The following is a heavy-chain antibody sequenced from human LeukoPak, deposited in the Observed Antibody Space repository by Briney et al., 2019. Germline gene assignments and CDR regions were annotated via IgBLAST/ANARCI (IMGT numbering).Heavy chain of an antibody. Sequence: PSETLSLTCAVYGGSFSGYYWSWVRQPPGKGLEWVGEINHSGSNNYNPYLKIRVTISVDTSKNQSSLKLSSVTAADSAVYYCARGHSTFGFLDYWGQGTLVTVSS. CDR2: INHSGSN. CDR3: ARGHSTFGFLDY. CDR1: GGSFSGYY. J-gene: IGHJ4*02. V-gene: IGHV4-34*01. D-gene: IGHD3-16*01.